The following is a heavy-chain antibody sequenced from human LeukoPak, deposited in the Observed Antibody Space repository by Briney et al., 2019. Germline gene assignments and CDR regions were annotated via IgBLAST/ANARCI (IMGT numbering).Heavy chain of an antibody. V-gene: IGHV3-64*01. J-gene: IGHJ1*01. D-gene: IGHD4-17*01. CDR2: ISKNGDST. Sequence: GGSLRLSCAASGFTFSSYAMHWIHQAPGKGLEYVSAISKNGDSTFHAISVKGRFTISRDNSKNTLYLQMGSLRPEDMAVYYCARMDYSDQFFQHWGQGSLVTVSS. CDR1: GFTFSSYA. CDR3: ARMDYSDQFFQH.